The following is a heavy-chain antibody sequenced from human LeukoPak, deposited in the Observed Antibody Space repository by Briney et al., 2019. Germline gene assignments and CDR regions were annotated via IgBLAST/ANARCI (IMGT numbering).Heavy chain of an antibody. CDR3: ATDRGWRTSGYYLYYFEY. J-gene: IGHJ4*02. CDR1: GFIFTNFF. CDR2: IKHDGSEK. Sequence: RGSLRLSCAASGFIFTNFFMSWVRQAPGKGLEWVASIKHDGSEKYYVDSVRGRFTISRDNTKNLLYLQMSSLRAEDTAVYYCATDRGWRTSGYYLYYFEYWGQGTLVTFSS. D-gene: IGHD3-3*01. V-gene: IGHV3-7*01.